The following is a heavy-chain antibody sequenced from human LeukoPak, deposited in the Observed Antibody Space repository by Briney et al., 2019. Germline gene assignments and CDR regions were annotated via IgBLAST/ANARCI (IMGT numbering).Heavy chain of an antibody. D-gene: IGHD6-19*01. Sequence: SETLSLTCTVSGASISSYYWSWIRQPAGKGLEWIGRIYSSRSIYNPSLESRVTISVDTSKNQFSLKLSSVTAADTAVYYCATSGWYLLPGVYWGQGTLVTVSS. CDR1: GASISSYY. CDR2: IYSSRS. CDR3: ATSGWYLLPGVY. V-gene: IGHV4-59*05. J-gene: IGHJ4*02.